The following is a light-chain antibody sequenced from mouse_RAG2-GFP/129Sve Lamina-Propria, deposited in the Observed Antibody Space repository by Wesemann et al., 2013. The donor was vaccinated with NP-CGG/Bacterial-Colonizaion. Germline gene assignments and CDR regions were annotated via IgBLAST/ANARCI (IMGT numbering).Light chain of an antibody. Sequence: QIVLTQSPAIHVCISRGEGHHNLQCQLKCKFTCTGTSRSQALPKRWIYDTSKLASGVPARFSGSGSGTSYSLTISSMEAEDAATYYCQQWSSNPLTFGAGTKLELK. J-gene: IGKJ5*01. V-gene: IGKV4-59*01. CDR1: KCKFT. CDR3: QQWSSNPLT. CDR2: DTS.